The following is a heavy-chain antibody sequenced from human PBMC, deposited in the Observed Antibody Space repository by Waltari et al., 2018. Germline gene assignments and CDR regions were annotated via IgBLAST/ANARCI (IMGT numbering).Heavy chain of an antibody. J-gene: IGHJ6*02. CDR2: INHSGST. D-gene: IGHD4-17*01. CDR1: GGSFSGYY. CDR3: ASKTTVTTYGRYYYYYYGMDV. V-gene: IGHV4-34*01. Sequence: QVQLQQWGAGLLKPSETLSLTCAVYGGSFSGYYWSWIRQPPEKGLEWIGEINHSGSTNYNPSLKSRVTISVDTSKNQFSLKLSSVTAADTAVYYCASKTTVTTYGRYYYYYYGMDVWGQGTTVTVSS.